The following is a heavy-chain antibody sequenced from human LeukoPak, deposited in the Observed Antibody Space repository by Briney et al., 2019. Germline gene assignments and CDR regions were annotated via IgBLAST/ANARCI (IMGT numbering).Heavy chain of an antibody. J-gene: IGHJ4*02. V-gene: IGHV3-23*05. CDR3: AKGVRRRIGNYFDN. Sequence: PGGSLRLSCAASGFTFNNYAMSWVRQAPGKGLEWVSGISTSGSTTNYAGSVKGRFTISRDNSKNILYLQISTLRAEDTAVYYCAKGVRRRIGNYFDNWGQGTLVTVSS. CDR2: ISTSGSTT. D-gene: IGHD1-14*01. CDR1: GFTFNNYA.